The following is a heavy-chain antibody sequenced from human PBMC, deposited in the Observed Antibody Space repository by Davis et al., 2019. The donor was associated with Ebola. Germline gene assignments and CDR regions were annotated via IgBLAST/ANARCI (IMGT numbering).Heavy chain of an antibody. CDR3: ARDGYGEGAFDI. CDR2: IYYSGST. V-gene: IGHV4-61*01. D-gene: IGHD4-17*01. Sequence: MPSETLSLTCTVPGGSISSGSYYWSWIRQPPGKGLEWIGYIYYSGSTNYNPSLTSRVTISVDTSKNQFSLKLSSVTAADTAVYYCARDGYGEGAFDIWGQGTMVTVSS. CDR1: GGSISSGSYY. J-gene: IGHJ3*02.